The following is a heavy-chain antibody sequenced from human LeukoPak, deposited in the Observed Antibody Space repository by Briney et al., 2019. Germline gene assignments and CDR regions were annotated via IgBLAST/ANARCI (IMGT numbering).Heavy chain of an antibody. Sequence: RVASVKVSCKASGGTFSSYAISWVRQAPGQGLEWMGGIIPIFGTANYAQKFQGRVTITADKSTSTAYMELSSLRSEDTAVYYCARPDYGGNSGAFDIWGQGTMVTVSS. CDR2: IIPIFGTA. J-gene: IGHJ3*02. D-gene: IGHD4-23*01. CDR3: ARPDYGGNSGAFDI. CDR1: GGTFSSYA. V-gene: IGHV1-69*06.